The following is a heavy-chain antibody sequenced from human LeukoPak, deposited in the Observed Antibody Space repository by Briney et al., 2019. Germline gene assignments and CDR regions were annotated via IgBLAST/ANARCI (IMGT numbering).Heavy chain of an antibody. J-gene: IGHJ4*02. Sequence: SETLSLTCTVSGDSISSSSYYWGWIRQPPGKGLEWIGSIYYSGSTYYNPSLKSRVTISVDTSKNQFSLKLSSVTAADTAVYYCARAEDTAMDSDYFDYWGQGTLVTVSS. CDR3: ARAEDTAMDSDYFDY. V-gene: IGHV4-39*07. CDR1: GDSISSSSYY. D-gene: IGHD5-18*01. CDR2: IYYSGST.